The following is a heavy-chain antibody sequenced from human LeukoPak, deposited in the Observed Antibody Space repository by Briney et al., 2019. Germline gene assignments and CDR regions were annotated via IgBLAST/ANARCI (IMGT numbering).Heavy chain of an antibody. CDR1: GYSFTSYW. J-gene: IGHJ3*02. CDR2: IYPGDSDT. V-gene: IGHV5-51*01. D-gene: IGHD2-2*01. CDR3: ARPNDYCSSTSCYGAFDI. Sequence: GEALKISCQGSGYSFTSYWIGWVRQMPGKGLEWMGIIYPGDSDTIYSPPFQGQVTISADKSISTANLQWSSLKASDTAMYYCARPNDYCSSTSCYGAFDIWGQGTMVTVSS.